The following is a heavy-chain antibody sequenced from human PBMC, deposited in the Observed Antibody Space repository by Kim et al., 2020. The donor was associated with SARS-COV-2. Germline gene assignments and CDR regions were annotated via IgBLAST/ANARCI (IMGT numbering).Heavy chain of an antibody. J-gene: IGHJ4*02. CDR1: GGSFSGYY. D-gene: IGHD6-19*01. Sequence: SETLSLTCAVYGGSFSGYYWSWIRQPPGKGLEWSGEINHSGSPNYNPSLKSRVTISVDTSKNQFSLKLSSVTAADTAVYYCARAIRPGIAVAGTPPAVYYFDYWGQGTLVTVSS. CDR2: INHSGSP. V-gene: IGHV4-34*01. CDR3: ARAIRPGIAVAGTPPAVYYFDY.